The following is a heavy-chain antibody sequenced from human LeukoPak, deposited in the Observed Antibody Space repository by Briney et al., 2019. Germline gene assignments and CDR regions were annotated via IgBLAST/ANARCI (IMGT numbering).Heavy chain of an antibody. D-gene: IGHD4/OR15-4a*01. Sequence: SETLSLTCAVYVESFSGFYWSWIRQSPGKGLEWIGEINHSGTTSYSPSLQSRVTISADTSKNQFSLNLTSVTAADTAVYYCARVGSAAYGANPYYYYYMDAWGKGTTVTVSS. CDR2: INHSGTT. CDR1: VESFSGFY. J-gene: IGHJ6*03. CDR3: ARVGSAAYGANPYYYYYMDA. V-gene: IGHV4-34*01.